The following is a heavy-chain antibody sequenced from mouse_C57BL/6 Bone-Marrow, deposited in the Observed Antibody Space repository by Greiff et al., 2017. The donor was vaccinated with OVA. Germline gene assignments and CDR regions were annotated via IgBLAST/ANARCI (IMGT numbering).Heavy chain of an antibody. CDR3: TTREDYAMDY. CDR2: IDPENGDT. Sequence: VQLQQSGAELVRPGASVKLSCTASGFNIKDDYMHWVKQRPEQGLEWIGWIDPENGDTEYASKFQGKATITADTSSNTAYLQLSSLTSEDTGVCYCTTREDYAMDYWGQGTSVTVSS. J-gene: IGHJ4*01. V-gene: IGHV14-4*01. CDR1: GFNIKDDY.